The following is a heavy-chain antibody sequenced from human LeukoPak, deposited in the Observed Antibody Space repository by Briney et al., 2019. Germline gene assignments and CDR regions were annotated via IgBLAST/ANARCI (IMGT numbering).Heavy chain of an antibody. CDR2: IYIGGST. Sequence: GGSLRLSCAASGFTFSNNYMNWVRQAPGKGLEWLSIIYIGGSTYYSDAVKDSFTISTNNSNKTLHHQLISRRAEDTTAEYYWRAEERGYIMREIHGRDVWGQETRVSVS. CDR3: WRAEERGYIMREIHGRDV. J-gene: IGHJ6*01. D-gene: IGHD3-16*01. CDR1: GFTFSNNY. V-gene: IGHV3-66*01.